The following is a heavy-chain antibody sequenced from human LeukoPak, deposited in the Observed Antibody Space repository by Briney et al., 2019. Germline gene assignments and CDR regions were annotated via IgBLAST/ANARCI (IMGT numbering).Heavy chain of an antibody. CDR2: VNPNSGNT. J-gene: IGHJ5*02. Sequence: WASVKVSCKASGYTFTNYDLNWVRQATGQGREWMGWVNPNSGNTVYAQKFQGRVTMTRNTSITTAYMELSSLRSEDTAVYYCARGAYYYGSGSSTAKFDPWGQGTPVTVSS. V-gene: IGHV1-8*01. CDR1: GYTFTNYD. D-gene: IGHD3-10*01. CDR3: ARGAYYYGSGSSTAKFDP.